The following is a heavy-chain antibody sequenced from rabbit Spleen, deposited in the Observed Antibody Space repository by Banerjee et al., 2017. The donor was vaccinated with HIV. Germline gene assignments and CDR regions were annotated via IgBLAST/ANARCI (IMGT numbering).Heavy chain of an antibody. Sequence: QEQLVEYGGDLVQPEGSLTLTCKASGLDFSSSYWICWVRQAPGKGLEWIACIYVGSGGGTKYASWAKGRFTISKTSSTTVTLEMTSLTVADTATYICARDLVTVIGWNFNLWGPGTLVTVS. CDR3: ARDLVTVIGWNFNL. V-gene: IGHV1S45*01. D-gene: IGHD5-1*01. J-gene: IGHJ4*01. CDR1: GLDFSSSYW. CDR2: IYVGSGGGT.